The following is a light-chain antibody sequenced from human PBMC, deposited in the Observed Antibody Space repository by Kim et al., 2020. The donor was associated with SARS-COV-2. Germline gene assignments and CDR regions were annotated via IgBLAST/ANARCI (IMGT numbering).Light chain of an antibody. V-gene: IGKV1-13*02. J-gene: IGKJ4*01. CDR1: QDIGSG. Sequence: GDRVTITCRASQDIGSGLAWYLQRPGQPPKLLIHDASSLEGGVPARFRGSGSGTDFTLTISSLQPEDFATYYCQQFDSYPALTFGGGTKVDIK. CDR2: DAS. CDR3: QQFDSYPALT.